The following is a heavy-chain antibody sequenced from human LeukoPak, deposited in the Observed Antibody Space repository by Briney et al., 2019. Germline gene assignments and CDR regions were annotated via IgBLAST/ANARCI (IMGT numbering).Heavy chain of an antibody. Sequence: SETLSLTCTVSGGSMSSDNYFWSWIRQPAGEGLEWIGRIYTSGTTNYNPSLKSRVTMSVDTSKSQFSLRLSSVTAADTAVYYCARGLHTINFDYWGQGTLVTVSS. CDR2: IYTSGTT. J-gene: IGHJ4*02. CDR3: ARGLHTINFDY. V-gene: IGHV4-61*02. D-gene: IGHD4-11*01. CDR1: GGSMSSDNYF.